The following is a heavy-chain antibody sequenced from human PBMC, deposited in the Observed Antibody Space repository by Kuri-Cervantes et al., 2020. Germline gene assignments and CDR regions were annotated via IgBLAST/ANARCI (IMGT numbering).Heavy chain of an antibody. CDR3: ARDGYDSSGYYCDY. CDR1: GFTFSDFY. D-gene: IGHD3-22*01. Sequence: GGSLRLSCAASGFTFSDFYMVWIRQAPGKGLEWVSYISQSGSSIYADSVKGRFTISRDNSKNTLYLQMNSLRAEDTAVYYCARDGYDSSGYYCDYWGQGTLVTVSS. J-gene: IGHJ4*02. CDR2: ISQSGSS. V-gene: IGHV3-11*04.